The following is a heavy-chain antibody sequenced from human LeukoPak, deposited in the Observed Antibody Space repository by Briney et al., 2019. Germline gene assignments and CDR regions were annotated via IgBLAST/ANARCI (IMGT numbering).Heavy chain of an antibody. J-gene: IGHJ6*02. Sequence: PSETLSLTCAVYGGSFSGYYWSWIRQPPGKGLEWIGEINHSGSTNYNPSLKSRVTISVDTSKNQFSLELSSVTAADTAVYYCARAYYDILTGYRYGMDVWGQGTTVTVSS. CDR3: ARAYYDILTGYRYGMDV. D-gene: IGHD3-9*01. V-gene: IGHV4-34*01. CDR2: INHSGST. CDR1: GGSFSGYY.